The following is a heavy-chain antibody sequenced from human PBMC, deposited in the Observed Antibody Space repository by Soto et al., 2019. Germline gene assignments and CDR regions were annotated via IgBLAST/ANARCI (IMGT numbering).Heavy chain of an antibody. D-gene: IGHD3-16*01. Sequence: VASVKVSCKASGYTFTSYGISWVRQAPGQGLEWMGWISAYNGNTNYAQKLQGRVTMTTDTSTSTAYMELRSLRSDDTAVYYCARDYLRDYDVPQPLDPWGQGTLVTVSS. V-gene: IGHV1-18*01. CDR3: ARDYLRDYDVPQPLDP. CDR1: GYTFTSYG. CDR2: ISAYNGNT. J-gene: IGHJ5*02.